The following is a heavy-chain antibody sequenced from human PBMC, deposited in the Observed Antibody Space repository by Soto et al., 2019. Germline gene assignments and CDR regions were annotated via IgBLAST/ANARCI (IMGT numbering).Heavy chain of an antibody. D-gene: IGHD1-1*01. J-gene: IGHJ3*02. CDR3: AKAQNWNDYVHDAFDI. CDR1: GFTFSSYG. V-gene: IGHV3-30*18. Sequence: GGSLRLSCAASGFTFSSYGMHWVRQAPGKGLEWVAVISYDGSNKYYADSVKGRFTISRDNSKNTLYLQMNSLRAEDTAVYYCAKAQNWNDYVHDAFDIWGQGTMVTVSS. CDR2: ISYDGSNK.